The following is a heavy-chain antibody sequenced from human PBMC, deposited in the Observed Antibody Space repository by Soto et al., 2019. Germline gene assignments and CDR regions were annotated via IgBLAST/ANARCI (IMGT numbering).Heavy chain of an antibody. J-gene: IGHJ6*02. CDR3: LTQGFGPLHGLVDV. CDR1: GGSVSSYY. V-gene: IGHV4-59*08. D-gene: IGHD3-10*01. Sequence: PSETLSLTCTVSGGSVSSYYWSWIRQPPGKGLEWIGYIYYSGSTNYNPSLKSRVTISVDTSKNQFPLKLSSVTAADTAVYYCLTQGFGPLHGLVDVWGQGTTVTVSS. CDR2: IYYSGST.